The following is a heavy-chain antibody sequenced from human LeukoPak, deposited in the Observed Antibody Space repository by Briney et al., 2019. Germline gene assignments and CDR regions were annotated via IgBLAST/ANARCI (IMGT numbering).Heavy chain of an antibody. CDR3: ASQRYDFWSGYPPFDY. Sequence: GGSLRLSCAASGFTFSSYAMSWVRQAPGKGLEWVSGINWNGSGAGYADSVKGRFTISRDNAKNSLYLQMNSLRAEDTAVYYCASQRYDFWSGYPPFDYWGQGTLVTVSS. D-gene: IGHD3-3*01. CDR2: INWNGSGA. CDR1: GFTFSSYA. V-gene: IGHV3-20*04. J-gene: IGHJ4*02.